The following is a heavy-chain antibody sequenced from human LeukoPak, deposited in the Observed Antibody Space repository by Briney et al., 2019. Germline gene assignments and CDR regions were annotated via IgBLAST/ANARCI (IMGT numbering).Heavy chain of an antibody. CDR3: AKDAGSPYYFDY. CDR2: INPGSGVT. Sequence: ASVTLSCKASGYTFSAYYIHWVRQAPGQGLEWMGWINPGSGVTNYAQKFQGRVTMTRDTSISTAYMELSGLRSDDTAIYYCAKDAGSPYYFDYWGEGPLATVSS. CDR1: GYTFSAYY. J-gene: IGHJ4*02. V-gene: IGHV1-2*02.